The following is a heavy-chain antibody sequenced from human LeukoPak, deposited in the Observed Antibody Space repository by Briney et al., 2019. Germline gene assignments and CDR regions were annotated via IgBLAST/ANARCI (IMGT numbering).Heavy chain of an antibody. J-gene: IGHJ5*02. CDR2: INSDGSST. V-gene: IGHV3-74*01. CDR1: GFTSSSYW. CDR3: ARAGSSSWYSNRFDP. Sequence: GGSLRLSCAASGFTSSSYWMHWVRQAPGKGLVWVSRINSDGSSTSYADSVKGRFTISRDNAKNTLYLQMNSLRAEDTAVYYCARAGSSSWYSNRFDPWGQGTLVTVSS. D-gene: IGHD6-13*01.